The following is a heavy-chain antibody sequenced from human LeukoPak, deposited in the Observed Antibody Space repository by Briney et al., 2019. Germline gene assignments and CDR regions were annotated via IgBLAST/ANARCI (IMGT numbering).Heavy chain of an antibody. V-gene: IGHV3-11*01. J-gene: IGHJ4*02. CDR3: AKDISHLYGSGSSLDY. CDR2: ISRSGTDI. CDR1: GFTFSDYY. Sequence: KPGGSLRLSCAASGFTFSDYYMSWIRQAPGKGLEWVSYISRSGTDIYYADSVKGRFTISRDNAKNSLYLQMNSLRAEDTALYYCAKDISHLYGSGSSLDYWGQGTLVTVSS. D-gene: IGHD3-10*01.